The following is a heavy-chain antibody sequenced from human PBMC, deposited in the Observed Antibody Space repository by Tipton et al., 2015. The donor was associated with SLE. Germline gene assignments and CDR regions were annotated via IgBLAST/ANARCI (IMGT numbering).Heavy chain of an antibody. CDR3: ARRGSSTEDDSSGYYYVDNWFDP. CDR2: IYYSGST. Sequence: TLSLTCTVSGGSISSSSYYWGWIRQPPGKGLEWIGSIYYSGSTYYNPSLKSRVTISVDTSKNQFSLKLSSVTAADTAVYYCARRGSSTEDDSSGYYYVDNWFDPWGQGTLVTVSS. V-gene: IGHV4-39*07. J-gene: IGHJ5*02. CDR1: GGSISSSSYY. D-gene: IGHD3-22*01.